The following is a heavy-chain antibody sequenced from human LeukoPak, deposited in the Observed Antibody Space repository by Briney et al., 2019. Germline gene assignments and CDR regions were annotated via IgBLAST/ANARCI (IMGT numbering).Heavy chain of an antibody. V-gene: IGHV3-21*01. CDR1: GFTFSGYS. CDR2: ITSSGSYI. D-gene: IGHD1-7*01. CDR3: ASGRNMGITGTTGAFDI. Sequence: GGSLRLSCAASGFTFSGYSMNWVRQAPGKGLEWVSAITSSGSYIYYADSVKGRFTISRDNAKNSLYLQMNSLRDEDTAVYYCASGRNMGITGTTGAFDIWGQGTMVTVSS. J-gene: IGHJ3*02.